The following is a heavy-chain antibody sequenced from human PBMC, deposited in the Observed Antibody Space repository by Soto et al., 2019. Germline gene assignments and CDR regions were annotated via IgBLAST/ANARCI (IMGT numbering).Heavy chain of an antibody. CDR3: ARVISSGYIYWYFDL. J-gene: IGHJ2*01. D-gene: IGHD3-22*01. Sequence: QVQLVQSGAEVKTPGSSVKVSCKASGGNFSSYAISWVRQAPGQGLEWMGGIIAIFGTANYAQKCQGRVTITADESTSTAYMSLSSLRSEDTAVYYCARVISSGYIYWYFDLWGRGTLVTVSS. V-gene: IGHV1-69*01. CDR1: GGNFSSYA. CDR2: IIAIFGTA.